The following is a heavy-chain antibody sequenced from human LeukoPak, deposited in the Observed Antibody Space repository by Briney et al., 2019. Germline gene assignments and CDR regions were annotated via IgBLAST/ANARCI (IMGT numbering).Heavy chain of an antibody. CDR3: ARTRVVRGVHYYYYGMDV. CDR1: GGSISSGDYY. D-gene: IGHD3-10*01. J-gene: IGHJ6*02. Sequence: SETLSLTCTVSGGSISSGDYYWSWIRQPPGKGLEWIGYIYYSGSTYYNPSLKSRVTISVDTSKNQFSLKLSSVTAADTAVYYCARTRVVRGVHYYYYGMDVWGQGTTVTVSS. V-gene: IGHV4-30-4*02. CDR2: IYYSGST.